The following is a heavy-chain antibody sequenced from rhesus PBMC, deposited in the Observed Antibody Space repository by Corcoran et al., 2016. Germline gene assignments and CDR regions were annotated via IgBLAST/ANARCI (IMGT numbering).Heavy chain of an antibody. J-gene: IGHJ4*01. CDR3: ASGLNPFDY. Sequence: QVQLQESGPGLVKPSETLSPTCAVSGGSISSNFWSWIRQPPGKGLEWIGRIYGSGGSTDSHPSLSSRVTISTDPSKNQFSLKLRSVTAADTAVYYCASGLNPFDYWGQGVLVTVSS. CDR2: IYGSGGST. V-gene: IGHV4-160*01. CDR1: GGSISSNF. D-gene: IGHD3-3*01.